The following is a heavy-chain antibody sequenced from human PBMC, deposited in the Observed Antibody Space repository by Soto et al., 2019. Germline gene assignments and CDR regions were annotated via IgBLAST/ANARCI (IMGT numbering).Heavy chain of an antibody. CDR1: GGSISGYY. J-gene: IGHJ5*02. CDR3: AGLQSMRLSGLDP. CDR2: IHYSGST. D-gene: IGHD3-16*02. V-gene: IGHV4-59*08. Sequence: NPSETLSLTCTVSGGSISGYYWSWIRQSPGKGLEWIGYIHYSGSTNYNPSLKSRVTISVDTSKNQFSLKLSSVTAADTAVYYCAGLQSMRLSGLDPWGQGTLVTVS.